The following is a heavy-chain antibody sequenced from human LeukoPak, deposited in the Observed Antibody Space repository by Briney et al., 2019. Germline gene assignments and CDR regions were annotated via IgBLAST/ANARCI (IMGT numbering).Heavy chain of an antibody. CDR1: GFTFSSYN. Sequence: GGSMRLSCEASGFTFSSYNMNWVSQAPGKGLERVSYITTRGTTIYYADSVKGRFTVSRDNAKKTLYLQMNSLRDEDTAVYYCARGVDTMPRFDPWGQGTLVTVSS. CDR3: ARGVDTMPRFDP. V-gene: IGHV3-48*02. J-gene: IGHJ5*02. D-gene: IGHD2-2*01. CDR2: ITTRGTTI.